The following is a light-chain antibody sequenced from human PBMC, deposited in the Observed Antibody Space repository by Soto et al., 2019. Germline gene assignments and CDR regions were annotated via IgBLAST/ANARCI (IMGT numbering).Light chain of an antibody. CDR1: QTISSL. CDR3: HQYNSY. CDR2: DAS. Sequence: DIQVTQLPSTLSASVGDRVTITCRASQTISSLLAWYQQKPGKPPKVLIYDASSLESGVPSRFSGSGSGTQFTLTIRSLQPDDFATYYYHQYNSYFGGGTKVDIK. V-gene: IGKV1-5*01. J-gene: IGKJ4*01.